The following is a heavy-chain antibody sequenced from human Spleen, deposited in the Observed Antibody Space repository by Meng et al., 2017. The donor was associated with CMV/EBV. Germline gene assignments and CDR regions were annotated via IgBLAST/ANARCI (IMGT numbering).Heavy chain of an antibody. CDR2: ITGSGDST. V-gene: IGHV3-23*01. Sequence: AGLNLRNEARRWGRQARGKGQERVSRITGSGDSTYDADYVKGRFISARDNSKNTLYLQMNSVRAEDTAVYYCAKTGTGQWLGWFDPWGQGTLVTVSS. CDR3: AKTGTGQWLGWFDP. D-gene: IGHD6-19*01. CDR1: GLNLRNEA. J-gene: IGHJ5*02.